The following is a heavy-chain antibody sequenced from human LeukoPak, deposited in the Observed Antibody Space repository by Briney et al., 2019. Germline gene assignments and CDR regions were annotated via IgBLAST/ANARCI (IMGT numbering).Heavy chain of an antibody. Sequence: GGSLRLSCAASGLIFSDAWLSWVRQAPGKGLEWVGRIKRKIEGGTTDYAAPVKGRFTISRDDLKNTVYLQMNSLKIEDTGLYYCATSNGHLDYWGQGTLVTVSA. CDR1: GLIFSDAW. D-gene: IGHD2-8*01. CDR2: IKRKIEGGTT. V-gene: IGHV3-15*01. CDR3: ATSNGHLDY. J-gene: IGHJ4*02.